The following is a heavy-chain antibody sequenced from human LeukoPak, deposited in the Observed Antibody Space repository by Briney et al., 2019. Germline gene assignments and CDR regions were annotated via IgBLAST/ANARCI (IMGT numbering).Heavy chain of an antibody. D-gene: IGHD6-19*01. V-gene: IGHV3-9*01. CDR1: GFIFNNYA. Sequence: PGGSLRFSCAGSGFIFNNYAMHWVRQPPGKGLGWVSGISWNSGSIDYADSVKGRFTISRDNAKNSLYLQMNSLRVEDTAFYYCAKDNRRHYTSGPNPDSLHWGQGALVTVSS. CDR2: ISWNSGSI. J-gene: IGHJ4*02. CDR3: AKDNRRHYTSGPNPDSLH.